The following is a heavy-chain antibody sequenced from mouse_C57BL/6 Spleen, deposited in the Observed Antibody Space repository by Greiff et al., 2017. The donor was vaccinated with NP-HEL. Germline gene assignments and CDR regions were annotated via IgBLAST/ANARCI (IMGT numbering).Heavy chain of an antibody. CDR3: TRKGIYYDYDGFAY. Sequence: VQLQQSGAELVRPGASVTLSCKASGYTFTDYEMHWVKQTPVHGLEWIGAIDPETGGTAYNQKFKGKAILTADKSSSTAYMELRSLTSEDSAVYYCTRKGIYYDYDGFAYWGQVTLVTVSA. V-gene: IGHV1-15*01. CDR1: GYTFTDYE. D-gene: IGHD2-4*01. CDR2: IDPETGGT. J-gene: IGHJ3*01.